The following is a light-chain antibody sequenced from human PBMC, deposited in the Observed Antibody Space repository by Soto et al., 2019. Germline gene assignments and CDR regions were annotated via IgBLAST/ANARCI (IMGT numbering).Light chain of an antibody. J-gene: IGLJ2*01. V-gene: IGLV1-40*01. CDR1: SSNIGAGYG. CDR3: QSYDNSLSGVV. Sequence: QSVLAQPPSVSGAPGQRVTISCTGSSSNIGAGYGVHWYQQFQGTAPKLLIYGNNNRPSGVPDRFSGSKSDSSASLAITGLQAEDEADYYCQSYDNSLSGVVFGGGTKLTVL. CDR2: GNN.